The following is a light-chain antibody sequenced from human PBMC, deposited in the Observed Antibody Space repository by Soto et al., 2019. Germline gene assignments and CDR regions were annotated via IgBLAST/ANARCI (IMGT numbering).Light chain of an antibody. CDR3: SSNAGSNSDV. V-gene: IGLV2-8*01. J-gene: IGLJ1*01. Sequence: QSVLTLPPSASGSPGQSVTISCTGTSSDVGGYNYVSWYQQHPGKAPKLMIYEVSQRPSGVPDRFSGSKSGNTASLTVSGLQAEDEADYYCSSNAGSNSDVFGSGTKLTVL. CDR2: EVS. CDR1: SSDVGGYNY.